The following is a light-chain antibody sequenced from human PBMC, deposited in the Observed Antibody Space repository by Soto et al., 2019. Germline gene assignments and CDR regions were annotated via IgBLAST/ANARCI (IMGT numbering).Light chain of an antibody. CDR1: QSVDIN. J-gene: IGKJ1*01. CDR2: GAS. CDR3: QQHRNWPRT. Sequence: EIVLTQSPGTLSVSPGDRVTLSCRASQSVDINLAWYQQRAGQAPRLLVYGASTKATDMPGRFSGRGSGTEFTLTINNLQYEDFAVYYCQQHRNWPRTFGPGTKVDIK. V-gene: IGKV3-15*01.